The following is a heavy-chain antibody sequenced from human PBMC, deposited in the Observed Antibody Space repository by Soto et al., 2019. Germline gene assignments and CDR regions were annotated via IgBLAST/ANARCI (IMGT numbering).Heavy chain of an antibody. CDR2: IKQDGSEK. D-gene: IGHD3-3*01. Sequence: EVQLVESGGGLVQPGGSLRLSCAASGFTFSSYWMSWVRQAPGKGLEWVANIKQDGSEKYYVDSVKGRFTISRDNAKNSLYLQMNSLRAEDTAVYYCARVATIFGVVIIYHYYYMDVWGKGTTVTVSS. CDR1: GFTFSSYW. J-gene: IGHJ6*03. V-gene: IGHV3-7*01. CDR3: ARVATIFGVVIIYHYYYMDV.